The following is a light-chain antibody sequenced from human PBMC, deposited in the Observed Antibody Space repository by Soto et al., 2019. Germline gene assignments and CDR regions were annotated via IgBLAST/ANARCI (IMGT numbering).Light chain of an antibody. V-gene: IGLV2-18*01. CDR2: EVS. CDR1: SSDVGSYNR. CDR3: SLYPSSSTLV. J-gene: IGLJ2*01. Sequence: QSALTQPPSVSGSPGQSVTISCTGTSSDVGSYNRVSWYQQPPGTAPKLMIYEVSNRPSGVPDRFSGSKSGNTASLTISGIQAEDEADYYCSLYPSSSTLVFGGGTKLTVL.